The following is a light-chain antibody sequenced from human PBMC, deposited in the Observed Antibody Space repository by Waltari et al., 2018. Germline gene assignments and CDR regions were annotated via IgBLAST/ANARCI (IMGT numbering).Light chain of an antibody. CDR3: QTWGTGTWV. CDR1: SGHSFYP. CDR2: VNNDGSH. J-gene: IGLJ3*02. Sequence: QLVLTQSPSASASLGASVKLSCTLSSGHSFYPIAWHQQQPEKGPRFLMKVNNDGSHMKGEGIPDRFSGSSSGAYRYLTISSLQSEYEADYYCQTWGTGTWVFGGGTKLTVL. V-gene: IGLV4-69*01.